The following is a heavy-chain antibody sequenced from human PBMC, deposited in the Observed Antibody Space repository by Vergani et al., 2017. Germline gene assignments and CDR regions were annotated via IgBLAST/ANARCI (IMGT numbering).Heavy chain of an antibody. CDR2: INHSGST. V-gene: IGHV4-61*02. CDR1: GGSISSGSYY. J-gene: IGHJ4*02. Sequence: QVQLQESGPGLVKPSQTLSLTCTVSGGSISSGSYYWSWIRQPAGKGLEWIGEINHSGSTNYNPSLKSRVTISVDTSKNQFSLKLSSVTAADTAVYYCARAEWFGDLGWGQGTLVTVSS. D-gene: IGHD3-10*01. CDR3: ARAEWFGDLG.